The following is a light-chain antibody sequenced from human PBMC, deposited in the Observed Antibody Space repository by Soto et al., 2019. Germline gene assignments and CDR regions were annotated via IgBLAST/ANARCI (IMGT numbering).Light chain of an antibody. CDR2: EAS. CDR1: SSDIGGYNY. J-gene: IGLJ3*02. CDR3: SSYTSSSTWV. V-gene: IGLV2-14*01. Sequence: QSVLTQPASVSGSPGQSITISCIGSSSDIGGYNYVSWHQQHPGKAPKLMIYEASNRPSGVSNRFSGSKSASRASLTISGLQAEDEADYYCSSYTSSSTWVFGGGTKLTVL.